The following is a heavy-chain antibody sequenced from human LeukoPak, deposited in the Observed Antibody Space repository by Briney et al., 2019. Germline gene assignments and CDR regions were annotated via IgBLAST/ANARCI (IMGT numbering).Heavy chain of an antibody. D-gene: IGHD3-10*01. J-gene: IGHJ4*02. CDR2: ISSSTYI. CDR3: ARDGGSGSFYPIDY. CDR1: GFTFSSYS. V-gene: IGHV3-21*01. Sequence: GGSLRLSCAASGFTFSSYSMNWVRQAPGKGLEWVSSISSSTYIYYADSVKGRFAISRDDAKNSLYLQVNSLRGEDTAVYYCARDGGSGSFYPIDYWGQGTLVTVSS.